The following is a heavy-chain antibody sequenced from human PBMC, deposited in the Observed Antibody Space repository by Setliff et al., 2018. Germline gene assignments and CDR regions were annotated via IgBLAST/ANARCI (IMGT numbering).Heavy chain of an antibody. V-gene: IGHV4-39*01. D-gene: IGHD3-3*01. CDR2: VYHSGGT. J-gene: IGHJ4*02. Sequence: PSETLSLTCTVSGGSISSGSDYWAWIRQPPGKGLEWLGTVYHSGGTYYNPSLKSRVTMSVDTSKNLFSLKLSSVTAADTAAYYCASHPRVTIFGVVAFDYWGQGILVTAPQ. CDR3: ASHPRVTIFGVVAFDY. CDR1: GGSISSGSDY.